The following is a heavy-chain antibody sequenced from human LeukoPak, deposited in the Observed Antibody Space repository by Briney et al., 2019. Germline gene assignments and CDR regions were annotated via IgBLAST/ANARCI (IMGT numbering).Heavy chain of an antibody. Sequence: ASVTVSCKASGYTFTSYAMHWGRQAPGQRLEWMGWINAGNGNTKYSQEFQGRVTITRDTSASTAYMELSSLRSEDMAVYYCARDRSGRFDYWGQGTLVTVSS. J-gene: IGHJ4*02. CDR1: GYTFTSYA. CDR2: INAGNGNT. V-gene: IGHV1-3*03. CDR3: ARDRSGRFDY.